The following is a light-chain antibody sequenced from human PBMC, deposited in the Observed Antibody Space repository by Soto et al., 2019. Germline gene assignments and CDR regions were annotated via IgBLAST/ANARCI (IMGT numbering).Light chain of an antibody. J-gene: IGKJ5*01. CDR1: ERIYSAY. CDR3: QQYGNSPIT. V-gene: IGKV3-20*01. CDR2: GTS. Sequence: VLTQSPGTLSLSRGERATLSCRASERIYSAYLGWYQQKPGQAPRLLIYGTSSRATGIPDRFSGSGSGTDFTLTISRLEPEDFAVYYCQQYGNSPITFGQGTRWRI.